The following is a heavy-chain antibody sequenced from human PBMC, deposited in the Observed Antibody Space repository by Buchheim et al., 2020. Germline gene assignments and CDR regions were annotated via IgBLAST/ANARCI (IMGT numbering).Heavy chain of an antibody. J-gene: IGHJ4*02. CDR1: GDSISSSGYY. V-gene: IGHV4-39*07. CDR2: FFYSGNT. Sequence: QLQLQESGPGLVKPSETLSLTCTVSGDSISSSGYYWGWIRQPPGKGLEWIGTFFYSGNTYYNPSFKSRVTISVDTPENQFSLKLSSVTAADTAVYYCTRDPDYAGQGTL. CDR3: TRDPDY.